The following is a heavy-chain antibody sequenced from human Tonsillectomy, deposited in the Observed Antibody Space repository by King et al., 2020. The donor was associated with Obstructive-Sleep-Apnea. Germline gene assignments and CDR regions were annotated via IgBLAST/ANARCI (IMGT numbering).Heavy chain of an antibody. Sequence: QLVQSGAEVKEPGASVKVSCKASGYTFTSCDSNWVRQAPGKGPEGMGWMNPNSGNTGCAQKFRGSVIMTRNTSITTAYMELSNLRSEDTAVYNCARGLSRGLKVSFFDSWGQGSLVTVSP. J-gene: IGHJ4*02. V-gene: IGHV1-8*01. D-gene: IGHD1-14*01. CDR2: MNPNSGNT. CDR3: ARGLSRGLKVSFFDS. CDR1: GYTFTSCD.